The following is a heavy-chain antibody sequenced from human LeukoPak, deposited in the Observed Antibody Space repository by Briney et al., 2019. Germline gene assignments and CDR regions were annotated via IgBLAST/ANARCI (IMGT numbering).Heavy chain of an antibody. CDR2: ISGSGGST. J-gene: IGHJ4*02. CDR1: GFTFSSYA. D-gene: IGHD2-2*01. V-gene: IGHV3-23*01. CDR3: AKSGPYCSSTSCNYFDY. Sequence: GGSLRLSCAASGFTFSSYAMSWVRQAPGKGLEWVSAISGSGGSTYYADSVKGRFTISRDNSKNALFLQMNSLRAEDTAVYYCAKSGPYCSSTSCNYFDYWGQGTLVTVSS.